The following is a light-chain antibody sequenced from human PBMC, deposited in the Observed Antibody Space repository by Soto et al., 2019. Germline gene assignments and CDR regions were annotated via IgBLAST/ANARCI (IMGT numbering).Light chain of an antibody. CDR2: DAS. J-gene: IGKJ1*01. Sequence: EIVLTQSPATLSLSPGERATLSCRASQTVNTYLAWYQQKPGQAPRLLIYDASSRATGIPARFTGSGSGTDFTLTISSLEPEDFAVYYCQQRSNWRWTFGQGTKVDIK. CDR3: QQRSNWRWT. CDR1: QTVNTY. V-gene: IGKV3-11*01.